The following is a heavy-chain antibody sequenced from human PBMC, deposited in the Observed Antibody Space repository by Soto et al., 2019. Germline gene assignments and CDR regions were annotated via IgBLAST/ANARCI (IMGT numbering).Heavy chain of an antibody. J-gene: IGHJ4*02. V-gene: IGHV3-23*01. CDR2: ISDSGGST. CDR3: AKGTYYYGSAPYYFDY. CDR1: GFTFSSYA. Sequence: LRLSCAASGFTFSSYAMSWVRQAPGKGLEWVSGISDSGGSTYYADSVKGRFTISRDNSKNTLYLQMSSLRAEDTAVYYCAKGTYYYGSAPYYFDYWGQGTLVTVSS. D-gene: IGHD3-10*01.